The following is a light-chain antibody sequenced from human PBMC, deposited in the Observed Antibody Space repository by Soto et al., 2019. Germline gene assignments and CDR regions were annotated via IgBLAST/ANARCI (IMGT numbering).Light chain of an antibody. J-gene: IGKJ4*01. CDR3: QQNLGHPRT. V-gene: IGKV1-39*01. Sequence: DIQMTQSPSSLSASVGDSVTIACRASEKISNFLNWYQQKPGKAPKLLIFLASTLESGVPPRFGGSGSGTDFTLSISGLQPEDSATYYCQQNLGHPRTFGGGTKVDIK. CDR1: EKISNF. CDR2: LAS.